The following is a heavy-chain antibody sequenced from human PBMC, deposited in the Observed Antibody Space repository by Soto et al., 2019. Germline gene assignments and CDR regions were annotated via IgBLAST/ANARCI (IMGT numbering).Heavy chain of an antibody. CDR3: ARLAGSTVDRYYFDY. J-gene: IGHJ4*02. V-gene: IGHV5-51*01. Sequence: GESLKISCKGSGYSFTSYWIGWVRQMPGKGLEWMGIIYPGDSDTRYSPSFQGQVTISADKSISTAYLQWSSLKASDTAMYYCARLAGSTVDRYYFDYWGQGTLVTVSS. D-gene: IGHD6-19*01. CDR2: IYPGDSDT. CDR1: GYSFTSYW.